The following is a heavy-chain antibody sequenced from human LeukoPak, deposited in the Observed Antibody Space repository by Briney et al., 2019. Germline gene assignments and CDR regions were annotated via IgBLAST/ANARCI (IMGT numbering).Heavy chain of an antibody. CDR1: GFSFSGNW. D-gene: IGHD6-6*01. CDR2: ISPTGSTT. CDR3: ARGPNSNWSGLDF. V-gene: IGHV3-74*01. J-gene: IGHJ4*02. Sequence: GGPLRLSCTPSGFSFSGNWMTWARNLQGKGRVWVSRISPTGSTTSYADSVKGRFTVSRDNAKNTLYLQVNNLRAEDTAVYYCARGPNSNWSGLDFWGQGTLLTVSS.